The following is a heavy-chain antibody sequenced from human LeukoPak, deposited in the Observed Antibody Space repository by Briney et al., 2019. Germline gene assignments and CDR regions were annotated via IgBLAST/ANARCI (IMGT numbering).Heavy chain of an antibody. CDR3: ARDGGSSGWYYSDY. Sequence: PSETLSLTCTVSGGSISSYYWSWIRQPPGKGLEWIGYIYYSGSTNYNPSLKSRVTISVDTSKNQFSLKLSSVTAADTAVYYCARDGGSSGWYYSDYWGQGTLVTVSS. V-gene: IGHV4-59*01. CDR2: IYYSGST. D-gene: IGHD6-19*01. J-gene: IGHJ4*02. CDR1: GGSISSYY.